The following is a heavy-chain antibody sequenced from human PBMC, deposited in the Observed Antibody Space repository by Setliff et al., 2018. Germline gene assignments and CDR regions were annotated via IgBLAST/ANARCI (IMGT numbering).Heavy chain of an antibody. CDR2: IHASGSP. V-gene: IGHV4-61*02. CDR3: ARDQTAILDF. Sequence: SETLSLTCTVSGGSITRGSFYWSWIRQSDGKRLEWIGRIHASGSPNYNPSLNSRVTMPLDTSTNQFFLRLSAVTAADTAVYFCARDQTAILDFWGHGTLVTVSS. CDR1: GGSITRGSFY. J-gene: IGHJ4*01. D-gene: IGHD5-18*01.